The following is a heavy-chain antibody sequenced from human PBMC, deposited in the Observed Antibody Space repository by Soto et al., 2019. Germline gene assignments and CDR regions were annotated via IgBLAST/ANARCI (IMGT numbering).Heavy chain of an antibody. V-gene: IGHV1-46*01. Sequence: ASVKVSCKASGYTLTSHYIHWVRQAPGQGLEWMGIINPGGVSKTYAQEFQGRITMTRDTSTSTVYMELSSLRSQDTAVYYCARAPSWHGLDVWGQGTTVTVAS. J-gene: IGHJ6*02. CDR2: INPGGVSK. CDR3: ARAPSWHGLDV. CDR1: GYTLTSHY.